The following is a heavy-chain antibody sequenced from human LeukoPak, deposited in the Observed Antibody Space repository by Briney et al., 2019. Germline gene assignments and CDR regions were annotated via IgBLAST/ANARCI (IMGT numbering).Heavy chain of an antibody. V-gene: IGHV3-23*01. CDR3: AKHRRSSLVTTYFDA. Sequence: GGSLRLSCAASGFTFNSYAMSWVRQAPGKGLEWVSGISGSGGSTDYADSVKGRFTISRDNSKNTLYLQLNSLRLNDTAIFYCAKHRRSSLVTTYFDAWGQGILVAVSS. J-gene: IGHJ4*02. CDR2: ISGSGGST. CDR1: GFTFNSYA. D-gene: IGHD2-21*02.